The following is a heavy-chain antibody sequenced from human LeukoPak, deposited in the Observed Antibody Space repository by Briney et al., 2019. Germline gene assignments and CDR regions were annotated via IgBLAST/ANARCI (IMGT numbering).Heavy chain of an antibody. J-gene: IGHJ3*02. D-gene: IGHD3-22*01. Sequence: ASVKVSCKASGYTFTSYDINWVRQATGQGLEWMGWINPDSGNTGYVQKFQGRVTMTRNTSISTAYMELSSLRSDDTAVYYCARGVLTDYYDSSGNDAFDIWGQGTRAIVSS. CDR3: ARGVLTDYYDSSGNDAFDI. CDR1: GYTFTSYD. CDR2: INPDSGNT. V-gene: IGHV1-8*01.